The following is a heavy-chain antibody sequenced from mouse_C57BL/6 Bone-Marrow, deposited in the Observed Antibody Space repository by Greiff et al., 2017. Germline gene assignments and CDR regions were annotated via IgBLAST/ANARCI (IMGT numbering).Heavy chain of an antibody. J-gene: IGHJ3*01. CDR3: TRREGGGFAY. V-gene: IGHV14-3*01. Sequence: EVQRVESVAELVRPGASVKLSCTASGFNIKNTYMHWVQQRPEQGLEWIGRIDPANGNTKYAPKFQGKATITADTSSNQSYLQLSSLTSEDAAIYYCTRREGGGFAYWGQGTLVTVSA. CDR1: GFNIKNTY. CDR2: IDPANGNT.